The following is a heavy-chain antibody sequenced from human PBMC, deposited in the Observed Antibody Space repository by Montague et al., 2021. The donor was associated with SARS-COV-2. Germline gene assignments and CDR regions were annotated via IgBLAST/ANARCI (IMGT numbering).Heavy chain of an antibody. D-gene: IGHD6-13*01. CDR1: GFTFSNFA. CDR2: IGGSGGGP. V-gene: IGHV3-23*01. Sequence: SLRLSCPASGFTFSNFAMTWVRQAPGKGLEWVSAIGGSGGGPYYADSVKGRFTMSRDNFKDTLFLQMNSLRAEDTAVYYCAKGGLGAAAGSFFYYGLDVWGQGTTVTVSS. CDR3: AKGGLGAAAGSFFYYGLDV. J-gene: IGHJ6*02.